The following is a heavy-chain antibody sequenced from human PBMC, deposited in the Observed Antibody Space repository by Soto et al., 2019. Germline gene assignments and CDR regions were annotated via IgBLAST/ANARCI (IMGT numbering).Heavy chain of an antibody. CDR2: IYWDDDK. D-gene: IGHD4-17*01. V-gene: IGHV2-5*02. J-gene: IGHJ3*02. CDR3: ARWPKKGDYTYAFDI. Sequence: QITLKESGPTLVKPTQTLTLTCTFSGFSLSTTGVGVDWIRQPPGKALEWLALIYWDDDKRYSPSLKSRLTITKDTSKDQVVLTMTNMDPVDTATYYCARWPKKGDYTYAFDIWGQGTMVTVSS. CDR1: GFSLSTTGVG.